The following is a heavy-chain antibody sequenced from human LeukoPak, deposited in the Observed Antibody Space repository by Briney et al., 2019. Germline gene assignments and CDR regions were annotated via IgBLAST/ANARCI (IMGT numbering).Heavy chain of an antibody. J-gene: IGHJ6*02. CDR3: AREPDYYYGMDV. V-gene: IGHV3-30*03. CDR1: GFTFSSYG. CDR2: ISYDGSNK. Sequence: GGSLRLSCAASGFTFSSYGMHWVRQAPGKGLEWVAVISYDGSNKYYADSVKGRFAISRDNAKNSLYLQMNSLRAEDTAVYYCAREPDYYYGMDVWGQGTTVTVSS.